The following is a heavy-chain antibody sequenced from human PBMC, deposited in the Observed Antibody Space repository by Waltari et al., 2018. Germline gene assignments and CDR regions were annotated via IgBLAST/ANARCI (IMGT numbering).Heavy chain of an antibody. CDR1: GGSISSHY. CDR3: AKDMARGDVAGLFDY. J-gene: IGHJ4*02. Sequence: QVQLQESGPGLVKPSETLSLTCTVSGGSISSHYWSWIRQPPGKGLEWIGYIYYSGSTNYNPSLKSRVTISVDTSKNQFSLKLSSVTAADTAVYYCAKDMARGDVAGLFDYWGQGTLVTVSS. D-gene: IGHD6-19*01. V-gene: IGHV4-59*11. CDR2: IYYSGST.